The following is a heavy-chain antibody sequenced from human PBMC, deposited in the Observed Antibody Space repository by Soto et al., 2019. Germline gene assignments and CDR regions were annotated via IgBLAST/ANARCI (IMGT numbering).Heavy chain of an antibody. J-gene: IGHJ6*02. V-gene: IGHV1-69*13. D-gene: IGHD3-10*01. CDR2: IIPIFGTA. CDR1: GGTIISYA. CDR3: ARGRYYGSGSYLRYYGMDV. Sequence: SVTVSCMAAGGTIISYAIIWLRQAPGQGLEWMGGIIPIFGTANYAQKFQGRVTITADESTSTAYMELSSLRSEDTAVYYCARGRYYGSGSYLRYYGMDVWGQGTTVTVSS.